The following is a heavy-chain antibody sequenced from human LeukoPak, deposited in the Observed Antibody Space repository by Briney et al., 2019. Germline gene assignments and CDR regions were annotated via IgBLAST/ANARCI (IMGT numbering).Heavy chain of an antibody. D-gene: IGHD3-16*02. J-gene: IGHJ4*02. CDR1: GGSFSGYY. CDR3: ARSYGYVWGSYRYGLLY. CDR2: INHSGST. V-gene: IGHV4-34*01. Sequence: PSETLSLTCAVYGGSFSGYYWSWIRQPPGKGLEWIGEINHSGSTNYNPSLKSRVTISVDTSKNQFSLKLSSVTAADTAVYYCARSYGYVWGSYRYGLLYWGQGTLVTVSS.